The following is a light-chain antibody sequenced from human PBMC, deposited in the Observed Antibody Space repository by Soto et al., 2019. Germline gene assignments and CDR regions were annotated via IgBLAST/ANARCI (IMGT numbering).Light chain of an antibody. J-gene: IGKJ2*01. CDR2: EAS. Sequence: DVVMTQPPLSSPVPLGKPASISCKSSQSLEHSDGNTYLNWLHQRPGQPPRLLINEASNRFSGDPDTFSGSRTGTNVTLKISSVEADDVGIYDCKQATHYRPYTFGPGTKLEIK. V-gene: IGKV2-24*01. CDR3: KQATHYRPYT. CDR1: QSLEHSDGNTY.